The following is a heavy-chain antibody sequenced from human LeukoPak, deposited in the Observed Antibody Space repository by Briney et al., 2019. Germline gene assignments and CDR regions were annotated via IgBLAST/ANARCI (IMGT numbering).Heavy chain of an antibody. J-gene: IGHJ4*02. Sequence: SETLSLTCTVSGASVGSAGYYWSWIRQPPGGGLEWIGYIYYISSTNYNPSLKSRVTMSVDPSKNQFSLKLNSVTAADTAVYYCARTQSQSGSYRYYFGYWGQGTLVTVSS. CDR3: ARTQSQSGSYRYYFGY. V-gene: IGHV4-61*08. CDR1: GASVGSAGYY. CDR2: IYYISST. D-gene: IGHD1-26*01.